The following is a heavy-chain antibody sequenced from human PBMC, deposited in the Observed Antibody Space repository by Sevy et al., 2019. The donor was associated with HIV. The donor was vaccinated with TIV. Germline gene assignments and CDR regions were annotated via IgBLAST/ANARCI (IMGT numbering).Heavy chain of an antibody. D-gene: IGHD2-2*01. CDR3: SREGDCIGIDCYDDWRLPSYYYYPMDV. CDR2: ISSKNDYI. Sequence: GGSLRLSCAASGFDFGTYSMNWVRQAPGKGLEWVSSISSKNDYIFYADSVKGRFTISKDNAKNSLYLQMNSLRVEDTAVYYCSREGDCIGIDCYDDWRLPSYYYYPMDVWGQGTTVTVSS. V-gene: IGHV3-21*01. CDR1: GFDFGTYS. J-gene: IGHJ6*02.